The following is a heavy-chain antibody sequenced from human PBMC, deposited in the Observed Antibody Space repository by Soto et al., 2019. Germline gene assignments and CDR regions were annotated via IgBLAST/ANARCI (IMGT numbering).Heavy chain of an antibody. CDR3: AKAPGVTMIVVSI. V-gene: IGHV3-30*18. CDR2: ISYDGSNK. Sequence: QVQLVESGGGVVQPGRSLRLSCAASGFTFSNYGMHWVRQAPGKGLEWVAVISYDGSNKYYADSVKGRFTISRDNSKNRLYLQMNSLRAEDTAVYYCAKAPGVTMIVVSIWGQGTMVTVSS. CDR1: GFTFSNYG. J-gene: IGHJ3*02. D-gene: IGHD3-22*01.